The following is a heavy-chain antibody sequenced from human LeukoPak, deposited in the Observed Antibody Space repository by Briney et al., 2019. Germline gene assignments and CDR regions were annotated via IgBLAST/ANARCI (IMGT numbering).Heavy chain of an antibody. CDR2: ISDSGGGT. CDR3: AKPKYSSSWYEFDY. D-gene: IGHD6-13*01. V-gene: IGHV3-23*01. Sequence: GGSLRLSFAASGFTFSSYSMTCARQAPGKGREGVSVISDSGGGTYFADSVKGRFTISRDNSKNPLYLQMNSLRAEDTAVYYCAKPKYSSSWYEFDYWGQGTQVTVSS. CDR1: GFTFSSYS. J-gene: IGHJ4*02.